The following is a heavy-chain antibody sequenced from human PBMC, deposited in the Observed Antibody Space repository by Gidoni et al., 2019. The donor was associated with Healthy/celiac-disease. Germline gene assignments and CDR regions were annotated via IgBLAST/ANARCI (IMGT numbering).Heavy chain of an antibody. V-gene: IGHV4-34*01. CDR1: GGSFSGYY. CDR3: ARGLMYFGSSWGD. D-gene: IGHD6-6*01. Sequence: QVQLQQWGAGLLKPSETLSLTCAVYGGSFSGYYWSWIRQPPGKGLEWIGEINHSGSTNYNPPLKSRVTISVDTSKNQFSLKLSSVTAADTAVYYCARGLMYFGSSWGDWGQGTLVTVSS. CDR2: INHSGST. J-gene: IGHJ4*02.